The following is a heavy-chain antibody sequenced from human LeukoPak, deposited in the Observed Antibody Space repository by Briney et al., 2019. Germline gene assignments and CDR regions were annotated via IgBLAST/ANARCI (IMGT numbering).Heavy chain of an antibody. CDR2: ISSSGSTI. J-gene: IGHJ4*02. V-gene: IGHV3-11*01. D-gene: IGHD6-19*01. Sequence: GGSLRLSCAASGFTFSDYYMSWIRQAPGKGLEWVSYISSSGSTIYYADSVKGRFTISRDNAKNSLYLQMNSLRAEDTAVYYGATSPGGYSGWYYFDYWGQGTLVTVSS. CDR3: ATSPGGYSGWYYFDY. CDR1: GFTFSDYY.